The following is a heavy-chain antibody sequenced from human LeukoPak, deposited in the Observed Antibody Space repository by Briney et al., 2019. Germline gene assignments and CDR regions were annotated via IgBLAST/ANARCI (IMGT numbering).Heavy chain of an antibody. J-gene: IGHJ4*02. CDR2: ISYDGSNK. V-gene: IGHV3-30*04. D-gene: IGHD5-12*01. CDR3: ARSRLGYSGYDIDY. Sequence: PGGSLRLSCAASGFTFSSYAMHWVRQAPGKGLEWVAVISYDGSNKYYADSVKGRFTISRDNSKNTLYLQMNSLRAEDTAVYYCARSRLGYSGYDIDYWGQGTLVTVSS. CDR1: GFTFSSYA.